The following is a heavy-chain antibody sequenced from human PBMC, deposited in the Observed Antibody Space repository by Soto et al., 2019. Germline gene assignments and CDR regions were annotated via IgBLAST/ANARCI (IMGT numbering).Heavy chain of an antibody. CDR2: IYYSGST. J-gene: IGHJ4*02. Sequence: QVQLQESGPGLVKPSETLSLTCTGSGGSISSYYWSWIRQPPGKGLAWIGYIYYSGSTNHNPSLKSRVTISVDTSKNQFSLKLSSVTAADTAVYYCARVSCNWGVADFDYWGQGTLVTVSS. CDR1: GGSISSYY. CDR3: ARVSCNWGVADFDY. V-gene: IGHV4-59*01. D-gene: IGHD7-27*01.